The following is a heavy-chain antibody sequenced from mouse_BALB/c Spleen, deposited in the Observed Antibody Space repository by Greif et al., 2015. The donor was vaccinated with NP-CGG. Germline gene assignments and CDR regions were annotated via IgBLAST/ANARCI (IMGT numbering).Heavy chain of an antibody. CDR1: GFTFNTYA. CDR2: IRSKSNNYAT. D-gene: IGHD2-14*01. Sequence: DVHLVESGGGLVQPKGSLKLSCAASGFTFNTYAMHWVCQAPGKGLEWVARIRSKSNNYATYYADSVKDRFTISRDDSQSMLYLQMNNLKTEDTAMYYCVREGRYHYYAMDYWGQGTSVTVSS. V-gene: IGHV10-3*03. J-gene: IGHJ4*01. CDR3: VREGRYHYYAMDY.